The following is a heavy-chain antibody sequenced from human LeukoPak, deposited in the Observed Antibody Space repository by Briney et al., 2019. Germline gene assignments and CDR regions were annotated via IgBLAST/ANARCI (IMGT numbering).Heavy chain of an antibody. V-gene: IGHV1-18*01. D-gene: IGHD5-18*01. Sequence: GASVKVSCKASGYTFNYYGINWVRQAPGQGLEWMGWISAYNGNTNYAQNLQGRVTMTTDTSTSTAYMELRSLRSDDTALYYCASGGYSYGYMGYSDYWGQGTLVTVSS. CDR1: GYTFNYYG. CDR3: ASGGYSYGYMGYSDY. CDR2: ISAYNGNT. J-gene: IGHJ4*02.